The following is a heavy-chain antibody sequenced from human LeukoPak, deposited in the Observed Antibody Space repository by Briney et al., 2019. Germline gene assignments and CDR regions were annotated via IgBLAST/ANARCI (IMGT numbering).Heavy chain of an antibody. V-gene: IGHV3-23*01. CDR3: AKGRTAMVKGTDY. D-gene: IGHD5-18*01. Sequence: PGGSLRLSCAASGFTFSSYTMNWVRQAPGKGLEWVSGISASGGSTYYADSVKGRFTISRDNSKNTLYLQMNSLRAEDTAVYYCAKGRTAMVKGTDYWGQGTLVTVSS. J-gene: IGHJ4*02. CDR1: GFTFSSYT. CDR2: ISASGGST.